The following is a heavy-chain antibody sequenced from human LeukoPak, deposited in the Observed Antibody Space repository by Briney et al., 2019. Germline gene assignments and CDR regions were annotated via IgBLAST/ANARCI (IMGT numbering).Heavy chain of an antibody. CDR3: ARDFGAVAGTDY. CDR2: ISYDGSNK. V-gene: IGHV3-30-3*01. D-gene: IGHD6-19*01. Sequence: GRSLRLSCAASGFTFSSYAMHWVRQAPGKGLEWVAVISYDGSNKYYADSVKGRFTISRDNAKNSLYLQMNSLRAEDTAVYYCARDFGAVAGTDYWGQGTLVTVSS. J-gene: IGHJ4*02. CDR1: GFTFSSYA.